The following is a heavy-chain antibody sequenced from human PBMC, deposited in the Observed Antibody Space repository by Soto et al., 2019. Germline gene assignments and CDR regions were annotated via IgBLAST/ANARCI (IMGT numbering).Heavy chain of an antibody. CDR3: ARTGDGHHDFLDY. CDR1: GFTFSSYW. J-gene: IGHJ4*02. D-gene: IGHD1-1*01. Sequence: VHLEESGGGLVQPGGSLRLSCAASGFTFSSYWMNWVRQAPGKGLEWVANINQDGNEDNLLDSVKGRFTISRDNSKNSFFLQMNSLRVDETAVYYCARTGDGHHDFLDYWGQGALVSVSS. CDR2: INQDGNED. V-gene: IGHV3-7*01.